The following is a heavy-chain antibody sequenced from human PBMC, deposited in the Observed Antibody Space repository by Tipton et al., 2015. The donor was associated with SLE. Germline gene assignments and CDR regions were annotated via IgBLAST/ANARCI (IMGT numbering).Heavy chain of an antibody. J-gene: IGHJ4*02. D-gene: IGHD3-16*01. V-gene: IGHV4-59*11. CDR2: ISYSGST. CDR3: ARGLGLLRQPLSY. Sequence: TLSLTCTVSGGSISSHYWSWIRQPPGKGLEWIGYISYSGSTYYNPSLKSRVTISVDTSKNQFSLKVSSVTAADTAVYYCARGLGLLRQPLSYWGQGTLVTVSS. CDR1: GGSISSHY.